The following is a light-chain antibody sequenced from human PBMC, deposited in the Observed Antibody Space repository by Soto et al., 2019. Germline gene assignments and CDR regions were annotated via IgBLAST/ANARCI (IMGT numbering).Light chain of an antibody. Sequence: DIQMTQSPSSLSASVGDRVTITCRASQSISSYLNWYQQKPGKVPKLLIYDASSLQSGVPSRFSGSGSGTDFTLTISSLQPEDFATYYCQQSYSTPRTFGQGTKVDIK. V-gene: IGKV1-39*01. J-gene: IGKJ1*01. CDR2: DAS. CDR3: QQSYSTPRT. CDR1: QSISSY.